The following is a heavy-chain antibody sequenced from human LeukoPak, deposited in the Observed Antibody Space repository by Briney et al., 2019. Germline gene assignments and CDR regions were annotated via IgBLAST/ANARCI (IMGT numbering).Heavy chain of an antibody. CDR3: ARGRSTGYPYYFEY. V-gene: IGHV1-8*03. CDR1: GYTFTSYD. CDR2: MNPNSGST. J-gene: IGHJ4*02. D-gene: IGHD5-12*01. Sequence: ASVKVSCKASGYTFTSYDINWVRKATGQGLDWMGWMNPNSGSTGYAQKFQGRVTITRNTSISTAYMELSGLRSEDTAVYYCARGRSTGYPYYFEYWGQGTLVTVSS.